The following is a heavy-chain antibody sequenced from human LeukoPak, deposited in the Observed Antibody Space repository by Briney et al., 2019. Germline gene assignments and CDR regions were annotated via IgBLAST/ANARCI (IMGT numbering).Heavy chain of an antibody. CDR3: ARDRSGWYEDAFDI. D-gene: IGHD6-19*01. CDR2: IYYSGST. J-gene: IGHJ3*02. CDR1: GGSISSGDYY. Sequence: SSETLSLTCTVSGGSISSGDYYWSWIRQPPGKGLEWIGYIYYSGSTYYNPSLKSRVTISVDTSKNQFSLKLSSVTAADTAVYYSARDRSGWYEDAFDIWGQGTMVTVSS. V-gene: IGHV4-30-4*01.